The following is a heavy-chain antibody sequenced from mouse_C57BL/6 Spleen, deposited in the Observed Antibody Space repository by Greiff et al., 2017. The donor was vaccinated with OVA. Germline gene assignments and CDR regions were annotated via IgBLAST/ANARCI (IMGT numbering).Heavy chain of an antibody. V-gene: IGHV1-81*01. J-gene: IGHJ2*01. CDR3: LITTVVATRVYYFDY. CDR1: GYTFTSYG. Sequence: LVESGAELARPGASVKLSCKASGYTFTSYGISWVKQRTGQGLEWIGEIYPRSGNTYYNEKFKGKATLTADKSSSTAYMELRSLTSEDSAVYVSLITTVVATRVYYFDYWGQGTTLTVSS. D-gene: IGHD1-1*01. CDR2: IYPRSGNT.